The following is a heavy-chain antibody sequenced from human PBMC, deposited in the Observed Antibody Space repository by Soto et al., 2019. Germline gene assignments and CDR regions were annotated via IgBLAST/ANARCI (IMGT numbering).Heavy chain of an antibody. D-gene: IGHD5-18*01. Sequence: ASVKVSCKASGGTFSSYAISWVRQAPGQGLEWMGGIIPIFGTANYAQKFQGRVTVTADESTSTAYMELSSLRSEDTAVYYCARATVDTATSYYYYGMDVWGQGTTVTVYS. CDR2: IIPIFGTA. CDR1: GGTFSSYA. CDR3: ARATVDTATSYYYYGMDV. V-gene: IGHV1-69*13. J-gene: IGHJ6*02.